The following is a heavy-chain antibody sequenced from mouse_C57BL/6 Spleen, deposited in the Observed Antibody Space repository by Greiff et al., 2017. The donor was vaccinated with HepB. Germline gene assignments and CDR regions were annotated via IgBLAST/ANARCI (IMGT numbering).Heavy chain of an antibody. CDR1: GYTFTSYT. V-gene: IGHV1-4*01. CDR3: ARDGSFYFDY. CDR2: INPSSGYT. D-gene: IGHD1-1*02. Sequence: VKLVESGAELARPGASVKMSCKASGYTFTSYTMHWVKQRPGQGLEWIGYINPSSGYTKYNQKFKDKATLTADKSSSTAYMQLSSLTSEDSAVYYCARDGSFYFDYWGQGTTLTVSS. J-gene: IGHJ2*01.